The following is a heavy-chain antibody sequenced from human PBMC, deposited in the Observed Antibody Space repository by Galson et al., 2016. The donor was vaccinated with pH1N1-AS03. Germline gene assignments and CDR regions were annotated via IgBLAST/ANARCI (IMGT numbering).Heavy chain of an antibody. Sequence: SLRLSCAASGFTFNTYTMHWVRQAPGKGLEWVAVISYDGSYKYSADSVKGRFTISRDNSKNTLYLQMNSLTAEDTALYYCARDLGDYYDSSGNFDYWGQGTLVTVSS. CDR3: ARDLGDYYDSSGNFDY. D-gene: IGHD3-22*01. J-gene: IGHJ4*02. CDR1: GFTFNTYT. CDR2: ISYDGSYK. V-gene: IGHV3-30*04.